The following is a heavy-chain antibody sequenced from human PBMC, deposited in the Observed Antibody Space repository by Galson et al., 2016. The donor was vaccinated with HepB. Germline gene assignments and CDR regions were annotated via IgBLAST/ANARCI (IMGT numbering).Heavy chain of an antibody. D-gene: IGHD2-15*01. V-gene: IGHV3-21*01. Sequence: SLRLSCAASGFALSNYSMHWVRQAPGKGLEWVSSISIRSTYIYYVDSVRGRFTISRDNAKNSLYLQMNSLRAEDTAVYYCARGCRGGSCVDYWGQGTLVTVSS. CDR3: ARGCRGGSCVDY. CDR1: GFALSNYS. J-gene: IGHJ4*02. CDR2: ISIRSTYI.